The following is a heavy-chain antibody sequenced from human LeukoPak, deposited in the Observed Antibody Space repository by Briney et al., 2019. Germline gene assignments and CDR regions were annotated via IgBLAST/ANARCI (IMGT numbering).Heavy chain of an antibody. CDR1: GGSFSGYY. V-gene: IGHV4-34*01. D-gene: IGHD1-26*01. CDR2: INHSGST. CDR3: ARRKGASFIGHYYMDV. Sequence: SETLSLTCAVYGGSFSGYYWSWLRQPPGKGLEWIGEINHSGSTNYNPSLKSRVTISVDTSKNQFSLKLSSVTAADTAVYYCARRKGASFIGHYYMDVWGKGTTVTVSS. J-gene: IGHJ6*03.